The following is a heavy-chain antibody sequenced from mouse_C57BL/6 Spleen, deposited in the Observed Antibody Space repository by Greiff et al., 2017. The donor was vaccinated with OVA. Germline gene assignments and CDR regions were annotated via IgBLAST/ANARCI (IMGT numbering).Heavy chain of an antibody. V-gene: IGHV5-16*01. CDR1: GFTFSDYY. J-gene: IGHJ2*01. D-gene: IGHD4-1*01. Sequence: EVQRVESEGGLVQPGSSMKLSCTASGFTFSDYYMAWVRQVPEKGLQWVANINYDGSSTYYLDSLKSRFIISRDNAKNILYLQMSSLKSEDTATYYCARDRANWGGFDYWGQGTTLTVSS. CDR3: ARDRANWGGFDY. CDR2: INYDGSST.